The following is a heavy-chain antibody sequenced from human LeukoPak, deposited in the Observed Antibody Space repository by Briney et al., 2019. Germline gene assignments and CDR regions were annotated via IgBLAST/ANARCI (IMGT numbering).Heavy chain of an antibody. D-gene: IGHD3-9*01. V-gene: IGHV4-34*01. CDR1: GGSFSNYY. Sequence: PSETLSLTCAVSGGSFSNYYWSWIRQPPGKGLEWIGEIHPYGLTNFNPSLKSRVSISVDTSKNQFSLKLTSVTAADTAVYYCSRGSDESKTGDSWGQGSLVTVSS. CDR3: SRGSDESKTGDS. CDR2: IHPYGLT. J-gene: IGHJ4*02.